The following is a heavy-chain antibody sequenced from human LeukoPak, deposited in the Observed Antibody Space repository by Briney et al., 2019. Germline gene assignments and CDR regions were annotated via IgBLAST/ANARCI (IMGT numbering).Heavy chain of an antibody. Sequence: GGSLRLSCAASGFTFSNYAMSWVRQAPGKGLEWVSSISSSSSYIYYADSVKGRFTISRDSAKNSLYLQMNSLRAEDTAVYYCAITAKGSYDYFDYWGQGTLVTVSS. CDR3: AITAKGSYDYFDY. CDR1: GFTFSNYA. CDR2: ISSSSSYI. J-gene: IGHJ4*02. V-gene: IGHV3-21*01. D-gene: IGHD1-26*01.